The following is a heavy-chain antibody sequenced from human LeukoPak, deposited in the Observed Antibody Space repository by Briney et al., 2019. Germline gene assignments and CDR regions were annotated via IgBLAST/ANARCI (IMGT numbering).Heavy chain of an antibody. CDR3: ARDRGYGGNYDFDY. CDR1: GFTVSNDY. D-gene: IGHD4-23*01. J-gene: IGHJ4*02. CDR2: IHSGGST. Sequence: GGSLRLSCAASGFTVSNDYMSWVRQAPGKGLEWVSVIHSGGSTYYADSVKGRFTISRDNSKNTLYLQMNSLRVEDTAVYYCARDRGYGGNYDFDYWGQGTLVTVSS. V-gene: IGHV3-53*01.